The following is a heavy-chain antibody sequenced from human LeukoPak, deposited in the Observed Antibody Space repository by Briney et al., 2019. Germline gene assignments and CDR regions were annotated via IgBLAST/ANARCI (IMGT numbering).Heavy chain of an antibody. J-gene: IGHJ4*02. CDR1: GFTFSNYG. Sequence: GGSLRLSCAASGFTFSNYGMSWVRQAPGKGLEWVSAISHSGSDTYYADSVKGRFTISRDNSKNTLHLQMNSLRAEDTAVYYCAREGKYYYDSSADYWGQGTLVTVSS. CDR3: AREGKYYYDSSADY. D-gene: IGHD3-22*01. CDR2: ISHSGSDT. V-gene: IGHV3-23*01.